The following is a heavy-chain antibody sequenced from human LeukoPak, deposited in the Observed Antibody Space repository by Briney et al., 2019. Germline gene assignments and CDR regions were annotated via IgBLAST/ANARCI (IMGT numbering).Heavy chain of an antibody. CDR2: IYPNTGAT. J-gene: IGHJ4*02. Sequence: GASVKVSCKASGYTFTGDYMHWVRQAPGQGLEWMGYIYPNTGATKYAQKFQGRVTMTRDTSISTAYMELSGLRSDDTAVYYCGTLLSNGPFDYWGPGSLVTVSS. CDR3: GTLLSNGPFDY. CDR1: GYTFTGDY. V-gene: IGHV1-2*02.